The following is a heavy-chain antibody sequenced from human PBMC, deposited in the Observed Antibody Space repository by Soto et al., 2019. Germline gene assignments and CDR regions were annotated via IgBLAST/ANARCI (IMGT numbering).Heavy chain of an antibody. D-gene: IGHD2-15*01. Sequence: ASVKVSCKASGYTFTRYTMNWVRQAPGQRLEWMGWINPGNGNTKSSQKFQDRVIITRDTSASTAYMDLSSLRSEDTAVYYCARGIATGQLDPWGQGTLVTVSS. J-gene: IGHJ5*02. CDR3: ARGIATGQLDP. CDR2: INPGNGNT. V-gene: IGHV1-3*01. CDR1: GYTFTRYT.